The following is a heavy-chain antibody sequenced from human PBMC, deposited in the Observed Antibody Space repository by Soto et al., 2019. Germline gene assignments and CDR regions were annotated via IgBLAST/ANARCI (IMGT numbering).Heavy chain of an antibody. CDR3: ASSGYGISTICPRAPIDN. Sequence: PGGSLRLSCAASGFTFSSYAMHWVRQAPGKGLEWVAVISYDGSNKYYADSVKGRFTISRDNSKNTLYLQMNSLRAEDTAVYYCASSGYGISTICPRAPIDNWGGGTLVTVSS. CDR2: ISYDGSNK. D-gene: IGHD2-2*01. J-gene: IGHJ4*02. V-gene: IGHV3-30-3*01. CDR1: GFTFSSYA.